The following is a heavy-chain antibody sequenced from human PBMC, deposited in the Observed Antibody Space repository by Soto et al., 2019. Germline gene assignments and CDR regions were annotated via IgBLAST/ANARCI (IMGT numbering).Heavy chain of an antibody. CDR1: GGTFSNDA. V-gene: IGHV1-69*01. CDR3: ATGLRTGNYGMDV. J-gene: IGHJ6*02. CDR2: IIPIFGTT. Sequence: QEQLVQAGAEVKKPGSSVGISCRASGGTFSNDAVSWVRQAPGQGLQWMGGIIPIFGTTHYAQKFQGRVTITADESMATAYMELRSVTSEDTAVYYCATGLRTGNYGMDVWGQGTAVTVSS. D-gene: IGHD3-10*01.